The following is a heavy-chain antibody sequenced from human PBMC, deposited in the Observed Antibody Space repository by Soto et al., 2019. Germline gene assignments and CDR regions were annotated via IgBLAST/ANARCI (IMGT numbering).Heavy chain of an antibody. CDR3: ARDRDTAMAAA. Sequence: QVQLVQSGAEVKKPGSSVKVSCKASGGTFSSYTISWVRQAPGQGLEWMGRIIPILGIANYAQKFQGRVTXTEXKSTSTAYMELSSLRSEDTAVYYCARDRDTAMAAAWGQGTLVTVSS. J-gene: IGHJ5*02. CDR2: IIPILGIA. V-gene: IGHV1-69*08. CDR1: GGTFSSYT. D-gene: IGHD5-18*01.